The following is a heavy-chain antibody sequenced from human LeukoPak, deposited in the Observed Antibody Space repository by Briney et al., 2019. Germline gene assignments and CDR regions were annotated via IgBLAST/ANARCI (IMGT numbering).Heavy chain of an antibody. CDR2: INPNSGGT. V-gene: IGHV1-2*02. D-gene: IGHD2-2*03. CDR1: GYTLTGYY. CDR3: ATMVARGGYCSSSSCYGGFDI. J-gene: IGHJ3*02. Sequence: ASVKVSCKASGYTLTGYYMHWVRQAPGQGLEWMGWINPNSGGTNYAQKFQGRVTMTRDTSISTAYMELSRLRSDDTAVYYCATMVARGGYCSSSSCYGGFDIWGQGTMVTVSS.